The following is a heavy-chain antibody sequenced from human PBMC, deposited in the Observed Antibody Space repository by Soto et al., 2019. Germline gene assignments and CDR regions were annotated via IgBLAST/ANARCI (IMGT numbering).Heavy chain of an antibody. V-gene: IGHV4-39*01. CDR1: GGSISSSSYY. J-gene: IGHJ4*02. D-gene: IGHD5-12*01. Sequence: SETLSLTCTVSGGSISSSSYYWGWIRQPPGKGLEWIGSIYYSGSTYYNPSLKSRVTISVDTSKNQFSLKLSSVTAADTAVYYCARLVATTYRFDYWGQGTLVTVSS. CDR3: ARLVATTYRFDY. CDR2: IYYSGST.